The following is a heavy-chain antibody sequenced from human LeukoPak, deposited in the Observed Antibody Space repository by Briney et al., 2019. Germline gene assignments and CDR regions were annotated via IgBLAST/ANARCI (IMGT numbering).Heavy chain of an antibody. CDR3: AKDMLRYFDWSDAFDI. V-gene: IGHV3-23*01. CDR2: ISGSGGST. CDR1: GFTFSSYA. J-gene: IGHJ3*02. Sequence: SGGSLRLSCAASGFTFSSYAMSWVRQAPGKGLEWVSAISGSGGSTYYADSVMGRFTISRDSSKNTLYLQMSGLRAEDTAVYYCAKDMLRYFDWSDAFDIWGRGTLVTVSS. D-gene: IGHD3-9*01.